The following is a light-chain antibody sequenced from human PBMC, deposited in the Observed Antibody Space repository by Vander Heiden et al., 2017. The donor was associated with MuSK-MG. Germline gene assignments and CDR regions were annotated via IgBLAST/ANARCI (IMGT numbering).Light chain of an antibody. Sequence: DIQMTQSPSSLSASVGDRVTITCQASQDISNYLNWNQQKPGKAPKLLIYDASNLETGVPSRFSGSGSGTDLTFTISSLQPEDIATYYCQQYDKLPRYTFGQGTKLEIK. CDR1: QDISNY. CDR3: QQYDKLPRYT. J-gene: IGKJ2*01. CDR2: DAS. V-gene: IGKV1-33*01.